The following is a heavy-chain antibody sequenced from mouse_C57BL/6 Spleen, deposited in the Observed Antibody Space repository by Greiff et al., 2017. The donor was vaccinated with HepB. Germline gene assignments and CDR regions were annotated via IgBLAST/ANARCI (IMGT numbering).Heavy chain of an antibody. CDR3: APNDGNYVWFAY. Sequence: EVQRVESGAELVKPGASVKLSCTASGFNIKDYYMHWVKQRTEQGLEWIGRIDPEDGETKYAPKFQGKATITADTSSNTAYLQLSSLTSEDTAVYYCAPNDGNYVWFAYWGQGTLVTVSA. CDR1: GFNIKDYY. J-gene: IGHJ3*01. CDR2: IDPEDGET. D-gene: IGHD2-1*01. V-gene: IGHV14-2*01.